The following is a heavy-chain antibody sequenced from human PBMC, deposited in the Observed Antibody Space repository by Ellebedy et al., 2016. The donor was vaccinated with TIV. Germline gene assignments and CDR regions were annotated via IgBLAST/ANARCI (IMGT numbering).Heavy chain of an antibody. CDR1: GGSVSSGSYY. V-gene: IGHV4-61*01. D-gene: IGHD6-6*01. CDR2: IYYSGST. Sequence: SETLSLXXTVSGGSVSSGSYYWSWIRQPPGKGLEWIGYIYYSGSTSYNPSLKSRVTISVDTSKNQFSLKLSSVTAADTAVYYCARVSIAARGPDFDYWGQGTLVTVSS. CDR3: ARVSIAARGPDFDY. J-gene: IGHJ4*02.